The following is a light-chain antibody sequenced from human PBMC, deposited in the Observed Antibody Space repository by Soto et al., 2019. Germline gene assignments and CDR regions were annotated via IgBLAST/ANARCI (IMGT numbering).Light chain of an antibody. J-gene: IGKJ1*01. V-gene: IGKV3-20*01. Sequence: EISTLSCRASQSVTRSYLAWYKQKPGQAPRLLIYGASSRATGIPDTFSGSGSGTDFTLTMNRLEPEDFAVYYCQQFGSSRTFGHGTKVDIK. CDR3: QQFGSSRT. CDR2: GAS. CDR1: QSVTRSY.